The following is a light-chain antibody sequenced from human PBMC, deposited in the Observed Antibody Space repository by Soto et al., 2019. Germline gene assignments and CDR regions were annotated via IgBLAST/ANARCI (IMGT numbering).Light chain of an antibody. CDR2: GAS. CDR1: QNVSSN. Sequence: DIVPEESLTTLYVSTRERAALSCRASQNVSSNLAWYQQKPGQAPRPLIYGASTRAAGIPVRFSGSGSETEFTLTITRLEPEDFGVYYCQQYSSLPRTVGQGTKVDI. CDR3: QQYSSLPRT. V-gene: IGKV3D-15*02. J-gene: IGKJ1*01.